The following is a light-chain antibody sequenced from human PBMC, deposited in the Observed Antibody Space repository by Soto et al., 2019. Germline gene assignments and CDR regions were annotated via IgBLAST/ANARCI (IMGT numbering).Light chain of an antibody. CDR1: QTISTY. CDR2: DAS. V-gene: IGKV1-39*01. Sequence: DIRMTQSPSSLSASVEDRVVITCQASQTISTYLNWYQQKPGKAPRLLIYDASSLLSGVPSRFSGSGSGTDFTLTIASLQPEDFSTYYCQQSDSTPYTFGQGTKVDIK. J-gene: IGKJ2*01. CDR3: QQSDSTPYT.